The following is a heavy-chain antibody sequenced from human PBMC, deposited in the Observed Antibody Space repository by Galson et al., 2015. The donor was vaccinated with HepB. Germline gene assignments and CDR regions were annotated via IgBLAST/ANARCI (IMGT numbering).Heavy chain of an antibody. D-gene: IGHD1-26*01. J-gene: IGHJ6*03. V-gene: IGHV1-18*01. CDR3: ARVYKPVGLLDYYYYMDV. CDR2: ISAYNGNT. CDR1: GYTFTSYG. Sequence: SVKVSCKASGYTFTSYGISWVRQAPGQGLEWMGWISAYNGNTNYAQKLQGRVTMTTDTSTSTAYMELRSLRSDDTAVYYCARVYKPVGLLDYYYYMDVWGKGTTVTVSS.